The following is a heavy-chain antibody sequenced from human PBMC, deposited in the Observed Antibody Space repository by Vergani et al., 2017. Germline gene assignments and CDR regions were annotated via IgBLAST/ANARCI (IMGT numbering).Heavy chain of an antibody. Sequence: EVQLLESGGGLVQPGGSLRLSSPPSLFTFHLSPMSWVRQAPGKGLAGVSSIGDRDVTTYYADSVKGRFTISRDNSRNTLYLQMNSLRAEDTAVYYCAKDIDYGEGGSDYWGQGTLVTVSS. CDR1: LFTFHLSP. V-gene: IGHV3-23*01. D-gene: IGHD4-17*01. J-gene: IGHJ4*02. CDR2: IGDRDVTT. CDR3: AKDIDYGEGGSDY.